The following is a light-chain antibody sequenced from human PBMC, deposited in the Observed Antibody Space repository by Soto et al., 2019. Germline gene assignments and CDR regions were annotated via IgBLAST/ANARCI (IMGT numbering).Light chain of an antibody. CDR3: QQYNRYLT. J-gene: IGKJ1*01. Sequence: DIQMTQSPSTLSASVGDRVTITCRASQSISSWLAWYQQKPGKAPKLLIYDASSLESGVPSRFSGSGSGTEFTLTISSLQPGDFAIYYCQQYNRYLTFGQGTKVDIK. CDR2: DAS. V-gene: IGKV1-5*01. CDR1: QSISSW.